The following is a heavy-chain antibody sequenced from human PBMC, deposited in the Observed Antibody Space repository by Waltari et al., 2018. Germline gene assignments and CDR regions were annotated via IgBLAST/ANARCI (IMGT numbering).Heavy chain of an antibody. CDR3: ARLEGYSGYDYYYYYYMDV. J-gene: IGHJ6*03. CDR2: SYPGDSDT. V-gene: IGHV5-51*01. Sequence: EVQLVQSGAEVKKPGESLKISCKGSGYSFTSYWIGWVRQMPGKGREWMGISYPGDSDTRDSPSFQGQGTIAADKSISTAYLQWSSLKASDTAMYYCARLEGYSGYDYYYYYYMDVWGKGTTVTVSS. D-gene: IGHD5-12*01. CDR1: GYSFTSYW.